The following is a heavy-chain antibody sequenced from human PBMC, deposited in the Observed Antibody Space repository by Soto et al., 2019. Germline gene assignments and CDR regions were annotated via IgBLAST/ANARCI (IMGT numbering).Heavy chain of an antibody. Sequence: PGGSLRLSCAASGFTFDDYAMHWVRQAPGKGLEWVSGISWNSGSIGYADSVKGRFTISRDNAKNSLYLQMNSLRAEDTALYYCAKDSRITIFGVVILGSYGMDVWGQGTTVTVSS. CDR3: AKDSRITIFGVVILGSYGMDV. CDR1: GFTFDDYA. D-gene: IGHD3-3*01. J-gene: IGHJ6*02. CDR2: ISWNSGSI. V-gene: IGHV3-9*01.